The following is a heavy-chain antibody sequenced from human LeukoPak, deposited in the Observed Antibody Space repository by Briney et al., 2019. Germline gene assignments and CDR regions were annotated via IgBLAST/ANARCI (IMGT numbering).Heavy chain of an antibody. D-gene: IGHD5-18*01. CDR3: ARSGSGTAMIDY. V-gene: IGHV1-69*04. Sequence: SVKVSCKASGGTFSSYAISWVRQAPGQGLEWMGRIIPILGIANYAQKFQGRVTMTRNTSISTAYMELSSLRSEDTAVYYCARSGSGTAMIDYWGQGTLVTVSS. CDR2: IIPILGIA. CDR1: GGTFSSYA. J-gene: IGHJ4*02.